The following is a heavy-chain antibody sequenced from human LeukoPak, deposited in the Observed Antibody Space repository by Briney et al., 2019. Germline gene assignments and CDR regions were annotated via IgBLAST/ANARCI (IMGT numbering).Heavy chain of an antibody. V-gene: IGHV4-59*01. D-gene: IGHD5-18*01. CDR1: GDSLISYY. CDR3: ARDSEYNYGFDF. Sequence: SETLSLTCTESGDSLISYYSSWIRQAPGKGLEWIEYIYYSGSTDYVPSLKSRVTISVGTSKNQFSLKLNSVTAADTAVYYCARDSEYNYGFDFLGQGTLVTVSS. CDR2: IYYSGST. J-gene: IGHJ4*02.